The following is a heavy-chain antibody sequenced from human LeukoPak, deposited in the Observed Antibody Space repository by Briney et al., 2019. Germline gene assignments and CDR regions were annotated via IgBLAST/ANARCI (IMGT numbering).Heavy chain of an antibody. J-gene: IGHJ4*02. Sequence: ASVKVSCKASGYTFTSYDINWVRQATGQGLEWMGWMNPNSGNTGYAQKFQGRVTMTRNTSISTAYTELSSLRSEDTAVYYCARGGAYYDSSGYYRYFDYWGQGTLVTVSS. CDR2: MNPNSGNT. CDR1: GYTFTSYD. CDR3: ARGGAYYDSSGYYRYFDY. D-gene: IGHD3-22*01. V-gene: IGHV1-8*01.